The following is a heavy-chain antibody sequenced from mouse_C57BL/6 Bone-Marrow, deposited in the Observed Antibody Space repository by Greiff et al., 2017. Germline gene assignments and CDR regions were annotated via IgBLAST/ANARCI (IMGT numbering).Heavy chain of an antibody. CDR2: ISYDGSN. Sequence: EVKLMESGPGLVKPSQSLSLTCSVTGYSITSGYYWNWIRQFPGNKLEWMGFISYDGSNNYNPTFKNRISITRDTSTNQFFLKLNAVTTEDTATYYCARALYYCDSYWGQGTTLTVSS. CDR3: ARALYYCDSY. V-gene: IGHV3-6*01. J-gene: IGHJ2*01. D-gene: IGHD1-1*01. CDR1: GYSITSGYY.